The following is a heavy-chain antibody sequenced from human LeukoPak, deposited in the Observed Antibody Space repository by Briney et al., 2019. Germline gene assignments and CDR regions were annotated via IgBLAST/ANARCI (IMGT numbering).Heavy chain of an antibody. CDR1: ACAFDEQG. D-gene: IGHD2-2*01. J-gene: IGHJ4*02. CDR2: SEWSGGTT. V-gene: IGHV3-20*04. CDR3: ARAPIPSPFYFDY. Sequence: GGAVRLSCTPCACAFDEQGMIGVRHAAGKEREGVSGSEWSGGTTGYADPLRGRFPIYRHNAKNSLYLHMDSLRAEDTALSYCARAPIPSPFYFDYWGQGTLVTVPS.